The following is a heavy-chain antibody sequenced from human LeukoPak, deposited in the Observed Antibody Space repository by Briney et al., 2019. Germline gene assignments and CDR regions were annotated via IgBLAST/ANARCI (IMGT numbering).Heavy chain of an antibody. V-gene: IGHV1-18*01. CDR2: ISAYNGNT. Sequence: ASVKVSCKASGYTFTSYGISWVRQAPGQGLEWMGWISAYNGNTNYAQKLQGRVTMTTDTSTSTAYMELRSLRSDDTAVYYCARVLYDYVWGSYRWRYYYMDVWGKGTTVTISS. CDR3: ARVLYDYVWGSYRWRYYYMDV. J-gene: IGHJ6*03. D-gene: IGHD3-16*02. CDR1: GYTFTSYG.